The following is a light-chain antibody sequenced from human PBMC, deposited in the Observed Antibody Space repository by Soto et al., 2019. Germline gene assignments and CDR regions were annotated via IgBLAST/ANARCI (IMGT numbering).Light chain of an antibody. Sequence: QSVLTQPPSASGSPGQSVTISCTGTSSDVGGYNYVSWYQQHPGKAPKLMIYEVSKRPSGVPDRFSGSKSGNTASLTVSGRQAEDEADYYCSSYAGSTLFGGGTKLTVL. CDR2: EVS. V-gene: IGLV2-8*01. J-gene: IGLJ2*01. CDR1: SSDVGGYNY. CDR3: SSYAGSTL.